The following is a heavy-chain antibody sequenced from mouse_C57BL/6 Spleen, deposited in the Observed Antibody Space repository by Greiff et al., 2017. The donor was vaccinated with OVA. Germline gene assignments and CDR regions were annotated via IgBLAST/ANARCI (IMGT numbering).Heavy chain of an antibody. CDR2: IDPSDSYT. CDR3: AIITTVGYFDV. J-gene: IGHJ1*03. CDR1: GYTFTSYW. Sequence: QVQLQQPGAELVMPGASVKLSCKASGYTFTSYWMHWVKQRPGQGLEWIGEIDPSDSYTNYNQKFKGKSTLTADKSSSTAYMQLNSLTSEDSAVYFCAIITTVGYFDVWGTGTTVTVSS. D-gene: IGHD1-1*01. V-gene: IGHV1-69*01.